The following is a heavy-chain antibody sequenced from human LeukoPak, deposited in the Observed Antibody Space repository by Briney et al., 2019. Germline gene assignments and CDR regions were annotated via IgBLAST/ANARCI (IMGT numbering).Heavy chain of an antibody. CDR2: IWYDGSNK. CDR3: ANGERWSYYFDY. J-gene: IGHJ4*02. CDR1: GFTFSTYG. Sequence: GGSLRLSCEASGFTFSTYGMHWVRQAPGKGLEWVAVIWYDGSNKNYADSVKGRFTISRDNSKNTLYLQMNSLRAEDTAVYYCANGERWSYYFDYWGQGTLVTVSS. V-gene: IGHV3-33*06. D-gene: IGHD4-23*01.